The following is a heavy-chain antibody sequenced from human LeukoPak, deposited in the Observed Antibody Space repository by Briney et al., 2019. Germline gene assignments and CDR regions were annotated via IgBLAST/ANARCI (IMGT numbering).Heavy chain of an antibody. CDR1: GGSISSGGDY. V-gene: IGHV4-61*02. J-gene: IGHJ6*03. CDR2: IYTSGST. D-gene: IGHD3-10*01. Sequence: SETLSLTCTVSGGSISSGGDYWSWIRQPAGKGLEWIGRIYTSGSTNYNPSLKSRVTMSVDTSKNQFSLKLSSVTAADTAVYYCARVRGKAVYYMDVWGKGTTVTVSS. CDR3: ARVRGKAVYYMDV.